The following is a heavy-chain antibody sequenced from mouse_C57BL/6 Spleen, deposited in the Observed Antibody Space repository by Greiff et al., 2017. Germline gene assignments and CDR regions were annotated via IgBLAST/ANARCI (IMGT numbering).Heavy chain of an antibody. Sequence: ESGPGMVKPSQSLSLTCTVTGYSITSGYDWHWIRHFPGNKLEWMGYISYSGSTNYNPSLKSRISITHDTSKNHFFLKLNSVTTEDTATYYCARGDYAPFAYWGQGTLVTVSA. J-gene: IGHJ3*01. D-gene: IGHD2-4*01. CDR1: GYSITSGYD. CDR2: ISYSGST. CDR3: ARGDYAPFAY. V-gene: IGHV3-1*01.